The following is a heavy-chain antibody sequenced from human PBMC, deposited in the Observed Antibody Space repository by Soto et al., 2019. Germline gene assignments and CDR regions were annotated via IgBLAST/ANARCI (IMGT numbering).Heavy chain of an antibody. D-gene: IGHD2-15*01. V-gene: IGHV4-39*01. CDR2: IYYSGST. CDR3: ARRCSGGSCYSVHYYGMDV. CDR1: GGSISSSSYY. Sequence: PSETLSLTCTVSGGSISSSSYYWGWIRQPPGKGLEWIGSIYYSGSTYYNPSLKSRVTISVDTSKNQFSLKLSSVTAADTAVYYCARRCSGGSCYSVHYYGMDVWGQGTTVTVSS. J-gene: IGHJ6*02.